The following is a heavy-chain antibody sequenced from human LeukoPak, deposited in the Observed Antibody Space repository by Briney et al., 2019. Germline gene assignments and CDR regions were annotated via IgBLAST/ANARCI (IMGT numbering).Heavy chain of an antibody. V-gene: IGHV1-18*04. CDR1: GYTFTGYY. D-gene: IGHD3-16*01. CDR2: ISTYNGNT. J-gene: IGHJ5*02. CDR3: ARDQYYDSKGWFDP. Sequence: GASVKVSCKASGYTFTGYYMHWVRQAPGQGLEWMGWISTYNGNTNYAQKFQGRVTLTTDTSTSTAYMELGSLRSDDTAVYYCARDQYYDSKGWFDPWGQGTLVTVSS.